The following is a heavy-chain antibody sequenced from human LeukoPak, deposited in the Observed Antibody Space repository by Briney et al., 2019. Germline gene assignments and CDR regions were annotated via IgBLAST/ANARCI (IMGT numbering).Heavy chain of an antibody. CDR2: ISWNSGSI. CDR3: AKDWSPTTVGWFDP. J-gene: IGHJ5*02. D-gene: IGHD4-11*01. CDR1: GFTFDVYA. V-gene: IGHV3-9*01. Sequence: GGSLRLSCAASGFTFDVYAMHWVRQAPGKGLEWVSGISWNSGSIGYADSVKGRFTISRDNAKNSLYLQMNSLRAEDTALYYCAKDWSPTTVGWFDPWGQGTLVTVSS.